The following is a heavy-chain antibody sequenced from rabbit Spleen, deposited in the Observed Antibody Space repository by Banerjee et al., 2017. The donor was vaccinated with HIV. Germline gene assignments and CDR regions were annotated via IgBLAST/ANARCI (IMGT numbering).Heavy chain of an antibody. V-gene: IGHV1S45*01. D-gene: IGHD6-1*01. CDR1: GFSFSSSYY. J-gene: IGHJ4*01. Sequence: QEQLEESGGDLVKPGASLTLTCTASGFSFSSSYYMCWVRQAPGKGLEWIGCIYTGSGSTYYASWANGRFTISKASSTTVTLQMTSLTAADTATYFCARPVKYASNNNGWYWGYFNLWGPGTLVTVS. CDR2: IYTGSGST. CDR3: ARPVKYASNNNGWYWGYFNL.